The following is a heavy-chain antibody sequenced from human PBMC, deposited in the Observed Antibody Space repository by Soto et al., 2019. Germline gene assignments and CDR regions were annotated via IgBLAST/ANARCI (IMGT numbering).Heavy chain of an antibody. D-gene: IGHD2-8*01. J-gene: IGHJ4*02. CDR3: ARDFKYCTNGVCYSYFDY. V-gene: IGHV4-31*03. Sequence: SETLSLTCTVSGGSISSGDSYWSWSRQHPGKDLEWRGYIYYSGSTYYNPSLKSRVNISVDTSKNQFSLKLNSVTAADTAVYYCARDFKYCTNGVCYSYFDYWGQGTLVTVS. CDR1: GGSISSGDSY. CDR2: IYYSGST.